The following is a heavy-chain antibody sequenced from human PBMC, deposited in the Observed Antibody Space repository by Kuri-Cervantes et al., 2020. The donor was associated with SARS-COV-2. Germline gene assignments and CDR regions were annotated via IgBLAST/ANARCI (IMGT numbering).Heavy chain of an antibody. D-gene: IGHD1-26*01. CDR2: ISYDGNNK. CDR1: HFTFSSYA. J-gene: IGHJ3*02. V-gene: IGHV3-30*04. Sequence: GESLKISCAASHFTFSSYAFHWVRQAPGQGLEWVAAISYDGNNKYFADSVRGRFTISRDNAKNSLYLQMNSLRAEDTALYYCAKDMNGSPVGAFDIWGQGTMVTVSS. CDR3: AKDMNGSPVGAFDI.